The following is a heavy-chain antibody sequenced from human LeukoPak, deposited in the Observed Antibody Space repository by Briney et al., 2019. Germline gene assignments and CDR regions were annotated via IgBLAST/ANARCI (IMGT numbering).Heavy chain of an antibody. Sequence: GASVKVSYKASGYTFTGYYMHWVRQAPGQGLEWMGWINPNSGGTNYAQKFQGRVTMTRDTSISTAYMELSRLRSDDTAVYYCARDLGGGDYYNWFDPWGQGTLVTVSS. V-gene: IGHV1-2*02. CDR1: GYTFTGYY. CDR3: ARDLGGGDYYNWFDP. D-gene: IGHD2-21*02. J-gene: IGHJ5*02. CDR2: INPNSGGT.